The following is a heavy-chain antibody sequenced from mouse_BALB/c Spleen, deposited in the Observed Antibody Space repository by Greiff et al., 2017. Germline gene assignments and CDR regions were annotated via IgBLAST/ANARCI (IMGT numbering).Heavy chain of an antibody. D-gene: IGHD1-1*01. Sequence: EVNVVESGPELVKPGASVKISCKASGYSFTGYFMNWVKQSHGKSLEWIGRINPYNGDTFYNQKFKGKATLTVDKSSSTAHMELLSLTSEDSAVYYCGRRGSSYSYAMDYWGQGTSVTVSS. J-gene: IGHJ4*01. V-gene: IGHV1-37*01. CDR2: INPYNGDT. CDR3: GRRGSSYSYAMDY. CDR1: GYSFTGYF.